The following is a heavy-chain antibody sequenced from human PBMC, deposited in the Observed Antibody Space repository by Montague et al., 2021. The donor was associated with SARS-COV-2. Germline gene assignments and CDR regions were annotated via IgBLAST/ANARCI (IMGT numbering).Heavy chain of an antibody. CDR1: GTSFSGYY. Sequence: SETLSLTCAVHGTSFSGYYWNWIRQPPGKGLEWIGEINHGGSTKYSPSLKSRLTISADTSKNQFSLKLTSVAAADTAVYYCARLRDGVVPSPILGVGPDYYYYYMDVWGRGTTVTVSS. V-gene: IGHV4-34*01. CDR2: INHGGST. CDR3: ARLRDGVVPSPILGVGPDYYYYYMDV. D-gene: IGHD3-10*01. J-gene: IGHJ6*03.